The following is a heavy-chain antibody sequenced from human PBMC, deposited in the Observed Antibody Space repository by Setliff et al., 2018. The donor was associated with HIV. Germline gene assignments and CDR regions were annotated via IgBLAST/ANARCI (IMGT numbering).Heavy chain of an antibody. V-gene: IGHV3-23*01. CDR2: ISANVGTT. CDR1: GFTFGNYA. Sequence: GESLKISCTASGFTFGNYAMSWVRQVPGRGLEWVSSISANVGTTYFADSVQGRFTISRDDSANILYLHMNSLRVDDTAIYYCSKQGRGFFAAGSVDCWGRGTPVTVSS. CDR3: SKQGRGFFAAGSVDC. J-gene: IGHJ4*02. D-gene: IGHD6-13*01.